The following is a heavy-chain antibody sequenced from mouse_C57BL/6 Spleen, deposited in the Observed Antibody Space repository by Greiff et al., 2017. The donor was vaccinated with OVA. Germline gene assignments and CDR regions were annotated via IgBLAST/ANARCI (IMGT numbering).Heavy chain of an antibody. CDR2: INPSSGYT. J-gene: IGHJ4*01. V-gene: IGHV1-7*01. Sequence: QVQLQQSGAELAKPGASVTLSCKASGYTFTSYWMHWVKQRPGQGLEWIGYINPSSGYTKYNQKFKDKATLTADKSSSTAYMQLSSLTYEDSAVYYCAREWVYGNYEDYYAMDYWGQGTSVTVSS. CDR1: GYTFTSYW. D-gene: IGHD2-1*01. CDR3: AREWVYGNYEDYYAMDY.